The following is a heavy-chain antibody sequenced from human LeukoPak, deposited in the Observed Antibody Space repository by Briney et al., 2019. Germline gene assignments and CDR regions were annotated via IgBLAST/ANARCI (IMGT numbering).Heavy chain of an antibody. CDR1: GGSISSHY. J-gene: IGHJ5*02. D-gene: IGHD2-15*01. V-gene: IGHV4-59*11. Sequence: KPSETLSLTCTVSGGSISSHYWSWIRQPPGKGLEWIGYIYYGGSTNYNPSLKSRVTISVDTSKNQFSLKLSSVTAADTAVYYCARDIGTAYIAEAGWFDPWGQGTLVTVSS. CDR2: IYYGGST. CDR3: ARDIGTAYIAEAGWFDP.